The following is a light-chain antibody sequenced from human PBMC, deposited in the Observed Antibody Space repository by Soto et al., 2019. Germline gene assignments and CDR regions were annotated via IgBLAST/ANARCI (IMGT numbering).Light chain of an antibody. Sequence: IQMTQSPSSLSASVGDRVTMTCRASQTISSYLNWYQQKPGKAPNLQIFVASSLQSGVPSRFSRNGSGTEFTLTISSLPPEDFAAYYCQQSYSTPYTFGQGTRLEIK. CDR1: QTISSY. CDR2: VAS. V-gene: IGKV1-39*01. J-gene: IGKJ2*01. CDR3: QQSYSTPYT.